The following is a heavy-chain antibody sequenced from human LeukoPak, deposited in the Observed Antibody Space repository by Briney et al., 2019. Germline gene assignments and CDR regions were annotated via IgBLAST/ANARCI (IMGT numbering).Heavy chain of an antibody. CDR1: GFTFSSYW. CDR2: INHNGNVN. Sequence: GGSLRLSCAASGFTFSSYWMNWARQAPGKGLEWVASINHNGNVNYYVDSVKGRFTISRDNAQNTLFLQMDSLRPEDTAVYYCVRSLRSADFWGQGTLVTVSS. V-gene: IGHV3-7*01. CDR3: VRSLRSADF. J-gene: IGHJ4*02.